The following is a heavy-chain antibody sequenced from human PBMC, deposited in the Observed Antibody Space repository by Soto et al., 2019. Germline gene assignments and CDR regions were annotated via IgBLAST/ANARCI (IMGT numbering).Heavy chain of an antibody. Sequence: QVQLVQSGAEVKKPGSSVKVSCKASGDSFSNYGISWVRQAPGQGLEWVGGIIPILDTANYAQKFQGRVTITADESTNTAYMELSSLTYEDTAVYYGAKIPHRTTATAYDFDYWGQGTLVTVSS. CDR3: AKIPHRTTATAYDFDY. V-gene: IGHV1-69*12. CDR1: GDSFSNYG. D-gene: IGHD4-17*01. CDR2: IIPILDTA. J-gene: IGHJ4*02.